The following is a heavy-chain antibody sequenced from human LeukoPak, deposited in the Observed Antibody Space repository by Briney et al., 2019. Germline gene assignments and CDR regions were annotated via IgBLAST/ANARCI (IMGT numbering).Heavy chain of an antibody. J-gene: IGHJ6*02. V-gene: IGHV3-7*01. Sequence: GGSLRLSCAASGFTFSTRWMSWVRRAPGKGLEWVANINEDGSEKNYVESLKGRFTISRDNAKNSLYLQMNSLRAEDTALYYCARELGSYEGGYYGMDVWGQGTTVTVSS. CDR1: GFTFSTRW. CDR2: INEDGSEK. D-gene: IGHD1-26*01. CDR3: ARELGSYEGGYYGMDV.